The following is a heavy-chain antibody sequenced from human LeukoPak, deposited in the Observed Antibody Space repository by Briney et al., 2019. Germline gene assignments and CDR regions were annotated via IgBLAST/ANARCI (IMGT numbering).Heavy chain of an antibody. CDR1: GFTFDDYA. Sequence: GGSLRLSCAASGFTFDDYAMHWVRQAPGKGLEWVSLISGDGGSTYYADSVKGRFTISRDNSKNSLYLQMNSLRTEDTALYYCAKDLRGRGALYYYGMDVWGQGTTVTVSS. J-gene: IGHJ6*02. CDR2: ISGDGGST. CDR3: AKDLRGRGALYYYGMDV. V-gene: IGHV3-43*02. D-gene: IGHD2-15*01.